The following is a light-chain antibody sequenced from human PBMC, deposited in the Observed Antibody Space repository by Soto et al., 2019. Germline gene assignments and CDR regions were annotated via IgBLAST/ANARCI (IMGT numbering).Light chain of an antibody. CDR3: QQSENGPLT. J-gene: IGKJ4*01. CDR2: DAS. V-gene: IGKV1-33*01. Sequence: DIQMTQSPSSLSASVGDRITITCQASQEINKYLNWYQQKLGKAPKLLIYDASNLQRGVPSRFSGSGSGTHFSLSISSLQPEDIATYYCQQSENGPLTFGGGTKVEIK. CDR1: QEINKY.